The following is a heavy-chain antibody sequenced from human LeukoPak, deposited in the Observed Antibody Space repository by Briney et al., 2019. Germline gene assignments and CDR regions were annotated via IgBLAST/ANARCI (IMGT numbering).Heavy chain of an antibody. CDR3: ARGHRYCSSNSCYGFDH. J-gene: IGHJ4*02. Sequence: GASVKVSCKASGYTFTGYYMHWVRQAPGQGLEWMGWMNPNSGNTGYAQKFQGRVTMTRNTSISIAYMELSSLRSEGTAAYFCARGHRYCSSNSCYGFDHWGQGTLVTVSS. CDR1: GYTFTGYY. D-gene: IGHD2-2*01. CDR2: MNPNSGNT. V-gene: IGHV1-8*02.